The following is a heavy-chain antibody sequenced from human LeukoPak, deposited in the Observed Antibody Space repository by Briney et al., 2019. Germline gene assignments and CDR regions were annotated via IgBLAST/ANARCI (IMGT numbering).Heavy chain of an antibody. Sequence: ASVKVSCKASGYTFTGYYTHWVRQAPGQGPEWMGWINPNTGDTKYAQKFQGRVTMTRDTSIGTAYMELTRLRSDDTAVYYCARVRDGNTVDFDYWGQGTLVTVSS. V-gene: IGHV1-2*02. CDR1: GYTFTGYY. CDR2: INPNTGDT. CDR3: ARVRDGNTVDFDY. J-gene: IGHJ4*02. D-gene: IGHD5-24*01.